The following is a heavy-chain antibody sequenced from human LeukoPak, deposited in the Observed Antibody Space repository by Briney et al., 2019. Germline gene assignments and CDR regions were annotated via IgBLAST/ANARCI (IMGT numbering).Heavy chain of an antibody. CDR3: AKDRVSYDFWSGYLSDY. V-gene: IGHV3-33*06. D-gene: IGHD3-3*01. J-gene: IGHJ4*02. CDR2: IWYDGSNK. Sequence: PGGSLRLSCAASGFTFSSYGMHWVRQAPGKGLEWVAVIWYDGSNKYYADSVKGRFTISRDNSKNTLYLQMNSLRAEDTAVYYCAKDRVSYDFWSGYLSDYWGQGTLVTVSS. CDR1: GFTFSSYG.